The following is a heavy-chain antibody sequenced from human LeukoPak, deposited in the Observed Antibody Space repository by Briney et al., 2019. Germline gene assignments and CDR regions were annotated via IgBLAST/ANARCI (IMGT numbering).Heavy chain of an antibody. CDR1: GFTVSSNY. J-gene: IGHJ6*02. CDR2: IYSGGST. D-gene: IGHD1-26*01. Sequence: GGSLRLSCAASGFTVSSNYMSWVRQAPGKGLEWVSVIYSGGSTYYADSVKGRFTISRDNAKNSLYLQMNSLRAEDTAVYYCARSGHWELLLYYGMDVWGQGTTVTVSS. CDR3: ARSGHWELLLYYGMDV. V-gene: IGHV3-53*01.